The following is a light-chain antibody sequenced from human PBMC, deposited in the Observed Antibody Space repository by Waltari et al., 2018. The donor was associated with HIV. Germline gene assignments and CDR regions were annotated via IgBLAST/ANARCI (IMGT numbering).Light chain of an antibody. V-gene: IGLV2-8*01. CDR3: SSYAGSNNLL. Sequence: QSALTQPPSASGSPGQSVTISCTGTSSDVGGYNYVSWYQQHPGKAPKLMSYEVSKRPSGVPDRFSGSKSGNTASLTVSGLQAEDEADDYCSSYAGSNNLLFGGGTKLTVL. J-gene: IGLJ2*01. CDR1: SSDVGGYNY. CDR2: EVS.